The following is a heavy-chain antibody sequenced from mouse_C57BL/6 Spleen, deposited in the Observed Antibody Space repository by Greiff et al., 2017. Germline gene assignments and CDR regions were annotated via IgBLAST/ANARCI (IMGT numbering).Heavy chain of an antibody. D-gene: IGHD1-1*01. Sequence: EVQLVESGGGLVQPGGSMKLSCVASGFTFSNYWMNWVRQSPEKGLEWVAQIRLKSDNYATHYAESVKGRFTISRDDSKSSVYLQMNNLRAEDTGIYYCTGRLRSWYFDVWGTGTTVTVSS. CDR1: GFTFSNYW. V-gene: IGHV6-3*01. CDR2: IRLKSDNYAT. CDR3: TGRLRSWYFDV. J-gene: IGHJ1*03.